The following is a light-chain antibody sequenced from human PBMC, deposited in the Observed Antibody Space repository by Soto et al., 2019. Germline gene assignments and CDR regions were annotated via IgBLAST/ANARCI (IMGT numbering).Light chain of an antibody. J-gene: IGKJ1*01. Sequence: AIQLTQSPSSVSASVGDRVTITCRASQVISRYLAWYQQNPGKAPKLLIYATSDLQSGVPSRFSGSGSGTDFTLTISSLQPEDFATYYCLQDYNYPRTFGQGTKVDIK. CDR3: LQDYNYPRT. CDR2: ATS. CDR1: QVISRY. V-gene: IGKV1-6*01.